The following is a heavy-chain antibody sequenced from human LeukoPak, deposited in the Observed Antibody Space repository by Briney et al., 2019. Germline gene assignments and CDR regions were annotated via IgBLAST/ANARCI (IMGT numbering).Heavy chain of an antibody. V-gene: IGHV4-59*01. CDR2: IYYSGST. Sequence: PSETLSLTCSVSGGSISSYYCSWIRQPPGKGLEWIGYIYYSGSTNYNPSLKSRVTISVDTSKNQFSLKLSSVTAADTAVYYCARDNVDTALDYWGQGTLVTVSS. CDR3: ARDNVDTALDY. J-gene: IGHJ4*02. CDR1: GGSISSYY. D-gene: IGHD5-18*01.